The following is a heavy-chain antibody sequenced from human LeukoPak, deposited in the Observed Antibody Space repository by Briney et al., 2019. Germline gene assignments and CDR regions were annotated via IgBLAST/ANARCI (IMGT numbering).Heavy chain of an antibody. Sequence: SETLSLTCAVYGGSFSGYYWSWIRQPPGKGLEWIGEINHSGSTNYNPSLKSRVTISVDTSKNQFSLKLSSVTAADTAVYYCARGRGYGDYPLDYWGQGTLVTVSS. CDR1: GGSFSGYY. V-gene: IGHV4-34*01. J-gene: IGHJ4*02. CDR2: INHSGST. D-gene: IGHD4-17*01. CDR3: ARGRGYGDYPLDY.